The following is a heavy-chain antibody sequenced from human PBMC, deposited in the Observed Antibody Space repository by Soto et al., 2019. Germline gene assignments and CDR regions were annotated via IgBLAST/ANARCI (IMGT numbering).Heavy chain of an antibody. CDR1: GYSVSSSDYY. V-gene: IGHV4-39*01. CDR3: APLSVSLSGPYGIHV. Sequence: SETLSLTCSVSGYSVSSSDYYWAWIRQPPGKGLEWIGSMLYSELTYYNPSLKSRVTLSVDTSKNQFSVRLNSVTASDTAVYYCAPLSVSLSGPYGIHVWGQGTTVTVSS. J-gene: IGHJ6*02. CDR2: MLYSELT. D-gene: IGHD2-15*01.